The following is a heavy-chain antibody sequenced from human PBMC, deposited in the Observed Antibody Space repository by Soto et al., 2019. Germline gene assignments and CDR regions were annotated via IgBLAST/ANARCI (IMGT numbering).Heavy chain of an antibody. D-gene: IGHD2-15*01. CDR2: VTADGGT. CDR1: GFTVSSHA. Sequence: EVQVLESGGGLVQPGGSLRLSCAGSGFTVSSHAMTWIRQAPGKGPEWVSTVTADGGTYYADSVKGRFAMSRDTSENTLYLQRNSLGAEDTAAYYCAPHVSCSGGSCQYDAFAIRGQGTMVTVSS. J-gene: IGHJ3*02. CDR3: APHVSCSGGSCQYDAFAI. V-gene: IGHV3-23*01.